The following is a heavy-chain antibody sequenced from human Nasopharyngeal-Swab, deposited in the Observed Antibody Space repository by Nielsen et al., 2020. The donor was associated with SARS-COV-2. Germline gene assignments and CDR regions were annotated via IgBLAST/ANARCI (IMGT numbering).Heavy chain of an antibody. CDR1: GCSISSGSYY. V-gene: IGHV4-61*02. CDR2: IYTSGST. J-gene: IGHJ4*02. CDR3: LMTTVTTLDY. D-gene: IGHD4-17*01. Sequence: SETLSLTCTASGCSISSGSYYWSWIRQPAGKGLEWIGRIYTSGSTNYNTSLKSRVTISVDTSKNQFSLKLSSVTAADTAVYYCLMTTVTTLDYWGQGTLVTVSS.